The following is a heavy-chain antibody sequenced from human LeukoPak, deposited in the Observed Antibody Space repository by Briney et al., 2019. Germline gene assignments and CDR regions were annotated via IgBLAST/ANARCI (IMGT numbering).Heavy chain of an antibody. CDR1: GYTFTSYD. J-gene: IGHJ4*02. Sequence: GASVKVSCKASGYTFTSYDINWVRQATGQGLEWMGWMNPNSGNTGYAQKFQGRVTMTRNTSISTAYMELSSLRSDDTAVYYCAFFEYSSSSSHYWGQGTLVTVSS. CDR2: MNPNSGNT. CDR3: AFFEYSSSSSHY. V-gene: IGHV1-8*01. D-gene: IGHD6-6*01.